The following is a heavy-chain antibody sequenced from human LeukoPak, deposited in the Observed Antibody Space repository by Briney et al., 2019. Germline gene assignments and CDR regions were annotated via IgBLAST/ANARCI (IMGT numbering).Heavy chain of an antibody. Sequence: GGSLRLSCAASGFTFSSYWMSWVRQAPGKGLEWVANIKQDGSEKYYVGSVKGRFTISRDNAKNSLYLQMNSLRAEDTAVYYCARDLTGILTGGNWFDPWGQGTLVTVSS. CDR2: IKQDGSEK. J-gene: IGHJ5*02. CDR1: GFTFSSYW. D-gene: IGHD3-9*01. CDR3: ARDLTGILTGGNWFDP. V-gene: IGHV3-7*01.